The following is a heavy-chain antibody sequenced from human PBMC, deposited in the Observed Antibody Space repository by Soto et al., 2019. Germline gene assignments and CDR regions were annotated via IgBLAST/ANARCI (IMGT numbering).Heavy chain of an antibody. V-gene: IGHV1-18*01. D-gene: IGHD3-16*01. J-gene: IGHJ6*02. CDR2: ISPFNGNT. Sequence: QVQLVQSGVEVKKPGASVRVSCKSSGYPFTHYGITWIRQARGQGREWMGWISPFNGNTNYGQTLQGRDTLTTETSTSTVYMDLRSLRSDDTAVYYCARDQSFDRTYYYGIDVWGQGTTVTVSS. CDR3: ARDQSFDRTYYYGIDV. CDR1: GYPFTHYG.